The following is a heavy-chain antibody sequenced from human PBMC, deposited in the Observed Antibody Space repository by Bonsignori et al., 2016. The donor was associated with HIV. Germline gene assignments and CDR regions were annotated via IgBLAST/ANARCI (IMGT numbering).Heavy chain of an antibody. Sequence: WVRQAPGQGLEWMGWVNPNNGDTRYAQKFQDRVTMSRDVSINTAYLDLSSLRSDDTAVFYCARDRDRDFDYWGQGTLVTVSS. V-gene: IGHV1-2*02. CDR3: ARDRDRDFDY. CDR2: VNPNNGDT. J-gene: IGHJ4*02. D-gene: IGHD3-10*01.